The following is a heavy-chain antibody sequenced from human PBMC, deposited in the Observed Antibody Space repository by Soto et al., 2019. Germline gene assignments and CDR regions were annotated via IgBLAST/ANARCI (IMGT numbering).Heavy chain of an antibody. CDR1: GGSISSSSYY. CDR3: ARGGRRSPGMDV. Sequence: LSLTCTVSGGSISSSSYYWGWIRQPPGKGLEWIGSIFYSGSTYYNPSLKSRVTISVDTSKNQFSLKLSSVTAADTAVYYCARGGRRSPGMDVWGQGTTVTVSS. V-gene: IGHV4-39*07. J-gene: IGHJ6*02. CDR2: IFYSGST.